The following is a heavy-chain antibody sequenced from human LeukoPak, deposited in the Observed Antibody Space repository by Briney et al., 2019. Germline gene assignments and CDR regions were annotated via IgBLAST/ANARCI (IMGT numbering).Heavy chain of an antibody. V-gene: IGHV3-23*01. CDR1: GFTFSRYA. CDR2: VSTDGDT. D-gene: IGHD6-19*01. CDR3: ARSRSGSVAGTSDY. J-gene: IGHJ4*02. Sequence: PGGSLRLSCAASGFTFSRYAMSWVRQAPGKGLEWVSSVSTDGDTYYTDSVKGRFTISRDVSRNTLFLEMISLRAEDTALYYCARSRSGSVAGTSDYWGQGTQVTVSS.